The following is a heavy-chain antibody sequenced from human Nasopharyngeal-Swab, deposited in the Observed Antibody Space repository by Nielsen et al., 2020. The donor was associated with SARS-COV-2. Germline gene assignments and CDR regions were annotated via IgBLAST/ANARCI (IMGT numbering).Heavy chain of an antibody. V-gene: IGHV3-21*01. D-gene: IGHD3-3*01. CDR3: ARSPSYYDFWSGYSFNYYYYYYMDV. J-gene: IGHJ6*03. CDR2: ISSSSSYI. Sequence: RGSLRLSCAASGFTFSSYSMNWVRQAPGKGLEWVSSISSSSSYIYYADSVKGRSTISRDNAKNSLYLQMNSLRAEDTAVYYCARSPSYYDFWSGYSFNYYYYYYMDVWGKGTTGTVSS. CDR1: GFTFSSYS.